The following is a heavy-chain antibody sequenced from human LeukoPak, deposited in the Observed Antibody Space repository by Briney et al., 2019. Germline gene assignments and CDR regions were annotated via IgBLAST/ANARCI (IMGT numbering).Heavy chain of an antibody. Sequence: SETLSLTYTLSGGSISSSNYDWGWIRQPPGKGLEWIGSIYYSGITYYNPSLKSRVTISVETSNNQFSLKLSSVTAADTAMYYCARLLIYSSSTSCHVDYWGQGTLVTVSS. D-gene: IGHD2-2*01. CDR2: IYYSGIT. J-gene: IGHJ4*02. CDR3: ARLLIYSSSTSCHVDY. V-gene: IGHV4-39*01. CDR1: GGSISSSNYD.